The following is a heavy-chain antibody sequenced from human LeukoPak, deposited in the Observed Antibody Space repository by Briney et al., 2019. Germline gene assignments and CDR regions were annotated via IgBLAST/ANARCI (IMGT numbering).Heavy chain of an antibody. D-gene: IGHD2-2*01. Sequence: SVKVSCKASGGTFSSYAISWVRQAPGQGREWMGGIIPIFGTANYAQKFQDRVTITADESTSTAYMELSSLRSEDTAVYYCARGRAGQLLFDYWGQGTLVTVSS. CDR3: ARGRAGQLLFDY. CDR1: GGTFSSYA. J-gene: IGHJ4*01. V-gene: IGHV1-69*13. CDR2: IIPIFGTA.